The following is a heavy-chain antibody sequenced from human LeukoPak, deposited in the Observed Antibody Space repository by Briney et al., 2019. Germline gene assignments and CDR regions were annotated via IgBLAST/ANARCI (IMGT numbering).Heavy chain of an antibody. D-gene: IGHD2-2*01. CDR1: GFTFGDYA. CDR2: IRSKAYGGTT. CDR3: TECSSTSCDWFDP. Sequence: PGGSLRLSCTASGFTFGDYAMSWVRQAPRKGLEWVGFIRSKAYGGTTEYAASVKGRFTISRDDSKSIAYLQMNSLKTEDTAVYYCTECSSTSCDWFDPWGQGTLVTVSS. V-gene: IGHV3-49*04. J-gene: IGHJ5*02.